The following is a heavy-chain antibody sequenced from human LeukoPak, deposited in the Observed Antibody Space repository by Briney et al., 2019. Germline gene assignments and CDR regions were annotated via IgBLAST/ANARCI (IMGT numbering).Heavy chain of an antibody. J-gene: IGHJ4*02. CDR1: GFTFSSYD. D-gene: IGHD5-18*01. CDR3: AKETALKYSYDVY. Sequence: GGSLRLSCAASGFTFSSYDINWVRQAPGKGLEWVSYISNSGRTKYYADSVKGRFTISRDNSKNTLYLQMNSLRAEDTAVYYCAKETALKYSYDVYWGQGTLVTVSS. V-gene: IGHV3-48*03. CDR2: ISNSGRTK.